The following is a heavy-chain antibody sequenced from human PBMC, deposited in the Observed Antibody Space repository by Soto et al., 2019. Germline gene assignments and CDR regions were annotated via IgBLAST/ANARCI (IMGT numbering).Heavy chain of an antibody. V-gene: IGHV3-30*18. CDR1: GFTFGSYG. Sequence: GGSLRLSCAASGFTFGSYGMHWVRQAPGKGLEWVAVISYDGSNKYYADSVKGRFTISRDNSKNTLYLQMNSLRAEDTAVYYCAKSDYYDSSGYYWGFSYWGQGTLVTVSS. CDR2: ISYDGSNK. CDR3: AKSDYYDSSGYYWGFSY. J-gene: IGHJ4*02. D-gene: IGHD3-22*01.